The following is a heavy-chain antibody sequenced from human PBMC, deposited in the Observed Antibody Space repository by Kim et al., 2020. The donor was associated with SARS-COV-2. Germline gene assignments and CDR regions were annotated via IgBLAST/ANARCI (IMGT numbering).Heavy chain of an antibody. V-gene: IGHV4-59*08. Sequence: SETLSLTCTVSGGSISSYYWSWIRQPPGKGLEWIGYIYYSGSTNYNPSLKSRVTISVDTSKNQFSLKLSSVTAADTAVYYCARQKGYSSGWAYYYYGMDVWGQGTTVTVSS. CDR2: IYYSGST. CDR3: ARQKGYSSGWAYYYYGMDV. D-gene: IGHD6-19*01. CDR1: GGSISSYY. J-gene: IGHJ6*02.